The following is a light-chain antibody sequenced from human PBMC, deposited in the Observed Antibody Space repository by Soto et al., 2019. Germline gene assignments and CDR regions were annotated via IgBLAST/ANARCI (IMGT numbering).Light chain of an antibody. CDR3: QSYDSSLTSYV. CDR2: SNA. V-gene: IGLV1-40*01. CDR1: SSDIGAGYD. J-gene: IGLJ1*01. Sequence: QSVLTQPPSVSEAPGQRVTISCTGTSSDIGAGYDVHWYQQLPGEAPKLLIYSNAIRPSGVPDRFSASKSGTSASLAITGLRAEDEADYYCQSYDSSLTSYVFGNGTKVTVL.